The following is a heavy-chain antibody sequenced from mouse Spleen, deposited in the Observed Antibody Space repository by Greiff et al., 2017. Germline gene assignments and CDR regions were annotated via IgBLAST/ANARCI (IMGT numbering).Heavy chain of an antibody. CDR2: IYPGDGDT. J-gene: IGHJ2*01. CDR3: AREGALLRLLDY. D-gene: IGHD1-2*01. CDR1: GYAFSSSW. V-gene: IGHV1-82*01. Sequence: QVQLQQSGPELVKPGASVKISCKASGYAFSSSWMNWVKQRPGKCLEWIGRIYPGDGDTNYNGKFKGKATLTADKSSSTAYMQLSSLTSEDSAVYFCAREGALLRLLDYWGQGTTLTVSS.